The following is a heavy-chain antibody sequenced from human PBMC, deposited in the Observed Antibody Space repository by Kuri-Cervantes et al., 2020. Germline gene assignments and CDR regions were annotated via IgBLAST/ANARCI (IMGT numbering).Heavy chain of an antibody. CDR3: ASQLLRYYGSGSYLDY. CDR1: GFTFSSYS. V-gene: IGHV3-48*02. J-gene: IGHJ4*02. CDR2: ISSSSSTI. D-gene: IGHD3-10*01. Sequence: GGSLRLSCAASGFTFSSYSMNWVRQAPGKGLEWVSYISSSSSTIYYADSVKGRFTISRDNAKNSLYLQMNSLRDEDTAVYYCASQLLRYYGSGSYLDYWGQGTLVTVSS.